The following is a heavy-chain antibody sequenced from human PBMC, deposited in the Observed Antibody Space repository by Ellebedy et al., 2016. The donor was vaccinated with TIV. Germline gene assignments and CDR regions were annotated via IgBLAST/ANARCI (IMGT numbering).Heavy chain of an antibody. CDR2: VHYSGST. CDR3: ARDPALPRGRVDP. J-gene: IGHJ5*02. V-gene: IGHV4-39*07. Sequence: MPSETLSLTCTVSGVSMSSGAYYWGWIRQPPGKGLEWIGSVHYSGSTYYNPSPKSRVTISVDTSKNQFSLNLSSVTAADTAVYYCARDPALPRGRVDPWGQGTLVTVSS. CDR1: GVSMSSGAYY.